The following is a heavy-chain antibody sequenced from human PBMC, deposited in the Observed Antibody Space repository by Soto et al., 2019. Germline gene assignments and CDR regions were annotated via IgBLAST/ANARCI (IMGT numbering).Heavy chain of an antibody. CDR1: GFTFSSYA. V-gene: IGHV3-23*01. CDR3: ARATVTTDYYYAYGMDV. D-gene: IGHD4-17*01. CDR2: ISGSGGRT. Sequence: EVQLLESGGGLVQPGGSLRLSCAASGFTFSSYAMSWVRQAPGKGLEWVSGISGSGGRTYYADSVKGRFTISRDNSKNTLNLQMNSLRAEDTAVYYCARATVTTDYYYAYGMDVWGQGTTVTVSS. J-gene: IGHJ6*02.